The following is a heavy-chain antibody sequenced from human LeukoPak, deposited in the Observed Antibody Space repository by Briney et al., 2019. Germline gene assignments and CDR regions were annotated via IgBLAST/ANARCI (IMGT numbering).Heavy chain of an antibody. CDR2: IKSDGSET. D-gene: IGHD3-10*01. CDR1: GFTFSSFW. V-gene: IGHV3-74*01. J-gene: IGHJ4*02. Sequence: GGSLRLSCAASGFTFSSFWIYRVRHAPGKGLVWVSRIKSDGSETFYADSVKGRFTISRDNAKNTLYLQMNSLRAEDSAVYYCARVRMGDDFNPFDYWGQGTLVTVSS. CDR3: ARVRMGDDFNPFDY.